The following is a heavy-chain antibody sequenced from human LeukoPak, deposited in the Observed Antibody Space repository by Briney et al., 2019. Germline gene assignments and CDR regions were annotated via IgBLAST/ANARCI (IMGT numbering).Heavy chain of an antibody. CDR2: ISYDGGNT. Sequence: GGSLRLSCAASGFTFSSYAIHWVRQAPGKGLEWVAVISYDGGNTYYADSVKGRFTISRDNSKSTLYLQMNSLRAEDTAVYYCARARDGRYCSGGSCYDYYYGMDVWGQGTTVTVSS. D-gene: IGHD2-15*01. CDR3: ARARDGRYCSGGSCYDYYYGMDV. V-gene: IGHV3-30-3*01. J-gene: IGHJ6*02. CDR1: GFTFSSYA.